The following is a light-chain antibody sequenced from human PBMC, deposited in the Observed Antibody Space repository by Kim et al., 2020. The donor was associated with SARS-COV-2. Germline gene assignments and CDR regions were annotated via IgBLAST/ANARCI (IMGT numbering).Light chain of an antibody. V-gene: IGLV3-1*01. Sequence: VSPGQTVSITCSGDKLGDKSACWYRQKPGQSPVVVIYEDKKRPSGIPERFSGSNSGNTATLTISGTQAMDEADYYCQAWDSSTVVFGGGTKVTVL. CDR2: EDK. CDR1: KLGDKS. J-gene: IGLJ2*01. CDR3: QAWDSSTVV.